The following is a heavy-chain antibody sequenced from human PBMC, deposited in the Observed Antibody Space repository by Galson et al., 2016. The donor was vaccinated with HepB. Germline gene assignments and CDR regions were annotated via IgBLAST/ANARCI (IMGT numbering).Heavy chain of an antibody. D-gene: IGHD6-19*01. J-gene: IGHJ5*02. CDR2: ISYDGSIK. Sequence: SLRLSCAASGFPFNSYAMHWVRQAPGKGLEFVAVISYDGSIKLYAESVKGRFTVSRDNSKNTLYLQMSNLRPEDTAVIYCARVTPVAGKNAWGQGTLVTVSS. CDR1: GFPFNSYA. V-gene: IGHV3-30-3*01. CDR3: ARVTPVAGKNA.